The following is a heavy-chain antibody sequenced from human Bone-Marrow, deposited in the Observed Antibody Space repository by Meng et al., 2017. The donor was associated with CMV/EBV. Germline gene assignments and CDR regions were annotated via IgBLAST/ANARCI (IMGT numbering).Heavy chain of an antibody. V-gene: IGHV3-30*04. CDR1: GFTFSSYA. CDR2: ISYDGSNK. CDR3: ARDAWECSSTSCYGGRFDY. Sequence: GESLKISCAAYGFTFSSYAMHWVRQAPGKGLEWVAVISYDGSNKYYADSVKGRFTISRDNSKNTLYLQMNSLRAEDTAVYYCARDAWECSSTSCYGGRFDYWGQGTLVTVSS. D-gene: IGHD2-2*01. J-gene: IGHJ4*02.